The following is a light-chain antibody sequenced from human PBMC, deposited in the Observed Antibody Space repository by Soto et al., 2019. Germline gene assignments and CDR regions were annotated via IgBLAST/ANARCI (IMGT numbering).Light chain of an antibody. V-gene: IGKV1-39*01. CDR3: QQTSNTPWT. J-gene: IGKJ1*01. CDR2: AAS. CDR1: PSISTH. Sequence: DIQMTQSPSSLSASVGDRVTITCRASPSISTHLNWYQHKPGKAPKLLIYAASSLQSGAPSRFSGSGSGTDFSLTISSLQPEDFATYYCQQTSNTPWTFGLGTKVEIK.